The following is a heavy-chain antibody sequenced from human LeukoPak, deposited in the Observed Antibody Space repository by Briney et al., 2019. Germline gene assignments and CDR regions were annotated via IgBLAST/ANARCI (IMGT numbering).Heavy chain of an antibody. CDR2: IYYSGST. CDR1: GGSISSYY. V-gene: IGHV4-59*01. D-gene: IGHD2-15*01. Sequence: SETLSLTCTVSGGSISSYYWSWIRQPPGKGLEWIGYIYYSGSTNYNPSLKSRVTISVDTSKNQFSLKLSSVTAADTAVYYCARDGERYCSGGRCSGLFDYWGQGTLVTVSS. J-gene: IGHJ4*02. CDR3: ARDGERYCSGGRCSGLFDY.